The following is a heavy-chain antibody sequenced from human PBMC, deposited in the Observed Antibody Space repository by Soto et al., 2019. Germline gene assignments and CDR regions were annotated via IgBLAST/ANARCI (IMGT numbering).Heavy chain of an antibody. CDR3: ARDSLTGNYFDP. CDR1: GGSISSGGYA. Sequence: SETLSLTCAVSGGSISSGGYAWNWIRQPPGKGLEWVGYIYHSGYTSYNPSLKNRVTISVDKSKNQFSLTLSFVTAADTAVYYCARDSLTGNYFDPWGQGTLVTVSS. D-gene: IGHD1-7*01. V-gene: IGHV4-30-2*01. J-gene: IGHJ5*02. CDR2: IYHSGYT.